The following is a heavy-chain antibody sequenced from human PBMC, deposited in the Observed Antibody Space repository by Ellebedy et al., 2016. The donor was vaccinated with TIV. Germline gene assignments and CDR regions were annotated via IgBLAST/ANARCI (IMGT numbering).Heavy chain of an antibody. D-gene: IGHD1-14*01. CDR1: GFTVNSNY. J-gene: IGHJ3*01. CDR2: IYTDGGT. V-gene: IGHV3-66*01. Sequence: GESLKISCAVSGFTVNSNYLSWVRQAPGKGLEWVSTIYTDGGTLYAESVRGRFTISRDTSNNTVNLQINGLRAEDTAVYFCATETVIDVDLKVWGVFDVWGQGTMVAVSS. CDR3: ATETVIDVDLKVWGVFDV.